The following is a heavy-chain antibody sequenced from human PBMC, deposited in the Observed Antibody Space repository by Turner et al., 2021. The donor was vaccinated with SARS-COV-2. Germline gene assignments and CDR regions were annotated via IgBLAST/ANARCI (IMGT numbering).Heavy chain of an antibody. J-gene: IGHJ4*02. CDR3: ARDRDYDSSGYWEQS. CDR2: IIPIFGTA. V-gene: IGHV1-69*06. D-gene: IGHD3-22*01. Sequence: QVQLVQSGAEVKKPGSSVMVSCKASGGTFNSYAITWVRQAPGQGLEWMGVIIPIFGTANYAQKFQGRVTITADKSTSTAYMELSSLTSEDTAVYYCARDRDYDSSGYWEQSWGQGTLVTVSS. CDR1: GGTFNSYA.